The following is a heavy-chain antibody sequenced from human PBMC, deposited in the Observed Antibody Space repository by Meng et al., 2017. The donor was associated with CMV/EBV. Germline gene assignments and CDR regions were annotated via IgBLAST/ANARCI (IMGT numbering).Heavy chain of an antibody. CDR1: GFTFGDYA. D-gene: IGHD6-19*01. Sequence: GESLKISCTASGFTFGDYAMSWVRQAPGKGLEWVSYISSSGSTIYYADSVKGRFTISRDNAKNSLYLQMNSLRAEDTAVYYCARVDSGWTHYYGMDVWGQGTTVTVSS. CDR2: ISSSGSTI. V-gene: IGHV3-48*03. J-gene: IGHJ6*02. CDR3: ARVDSGWTHYYGMDV.